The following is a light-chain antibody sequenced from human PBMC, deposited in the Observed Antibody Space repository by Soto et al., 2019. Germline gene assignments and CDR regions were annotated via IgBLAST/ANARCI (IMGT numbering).Light chain of an antibody. J-gene: IGKJ1*01. Sequence: DIQMTQSPSTLSSSVGDRVTITCRASRSIGVWLAWYQQKPGRAPKLLIYDASTLQRGVPSRFSGSGSGTEFTLNISSLQPEDFATYYCQQYDISSGTFGQGTKVDIK. CDR1: RSIGVW. CDR2: DAS. V-gene: IGKV1-5*01. CDR3: QQYDISSGT.